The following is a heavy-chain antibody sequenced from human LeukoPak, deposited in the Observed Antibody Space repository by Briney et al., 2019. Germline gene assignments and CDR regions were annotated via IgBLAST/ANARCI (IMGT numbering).Heavy chain of an antibody. D-gene: IGHD2-2*01. CDR1: GGSISSYY. J-gene: IGHJ5*02. CDR3: ARAWSVVVPAAKLFDP. Sequence: PSETLSLTCTVSGGSISSYYCSWIRQPPGKGLEWIGYIYYSGSTNYNHSLKSRVTISVDTSKNQFSLKLSSVAAADTAVYYCARAWSVVVPAAKLFDPWGQGTLVTVSS. CDR2: IYYSGST. V-gene: IGHV4-59*01.